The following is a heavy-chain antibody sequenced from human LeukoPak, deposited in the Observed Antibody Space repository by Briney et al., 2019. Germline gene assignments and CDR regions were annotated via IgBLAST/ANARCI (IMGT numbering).Heavy chain of an antibody. D-gene: IGHD3-10*01. Sequence: GESLKISCKASGYSFPSYWIAWVRQMPGKGLEWMGIIYPGDSGATYSPSFQGQVTISADKSISTAYLQWSSLKASDTAIYYCARSPGVTYYPFDYWGQGTLVTVSP. CDR1: GYSFPSYW. J-gene: IGHJ4*02. CDR2: IYPGDSGA. V-gene: IGHV5-51*01. CDR3: ARSPGVTYYPFDY.